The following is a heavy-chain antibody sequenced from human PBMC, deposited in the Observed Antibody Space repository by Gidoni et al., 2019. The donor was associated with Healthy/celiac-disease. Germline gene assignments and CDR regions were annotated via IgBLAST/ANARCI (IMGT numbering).Heavy chain of an antibody. Sequence: QLQLQESGPGLVKPSETLSITCTVSGGSSSSSCSHWGWIRQPPGKGLEWIGSIYYSGGTYYNPSLKSRVTISVDTSKNQFSLKLSSVAAADTAVYYCARSIDILTGWGQGTLVTVSS. V-gene: IGHV4-39*01. CDR2: IYYSGGT. CDR3: ARSIDILTG. J-gene: IGHJ4*02. D-gene: IGHD3-9*01. CDR1: GGSSSSSCSH.